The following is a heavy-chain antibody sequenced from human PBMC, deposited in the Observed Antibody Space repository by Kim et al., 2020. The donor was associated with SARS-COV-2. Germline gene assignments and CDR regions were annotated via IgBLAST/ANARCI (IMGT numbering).Heavy chain of an antibody. CDR2: INHSGSA. D-gene: IGHD1-20*01. Sequence: SETLSLTCAVYGGSFSTSYWSWVRQPPGKGLEWIGEINHSGSAHYNPSFKSRITISVERSKNQFSLKMTSVTAADTAVYYCARAPQWYNDYWAQGTLVT. CDR3: ARAPQWYNDY. V-gene: IGHV4-34*01. CDR1: GGSFSTSY. J-gene: IGHJ4*02.